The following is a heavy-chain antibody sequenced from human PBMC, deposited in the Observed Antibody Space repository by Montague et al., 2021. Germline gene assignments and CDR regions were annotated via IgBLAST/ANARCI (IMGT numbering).Heavy chain of an antibody. CDR3: VRYSGWFYFDF. V-gene: IGHV6-1*01. J-gene: IGHJ4*02. Sequence: CAISGDSVSGVGVRRSWVGQSPARDPHYVGVSYYRPEWYSDYAPSVRGRLTVNPYASKNEFSLELNYVTPEDTAVYYCVRYSGWFYFDFWGQGTLVTVSS. CDR2: SYYRPEWYS. CDR1: GDSVSGVGVR. D-gene: IGHD6-19*01.